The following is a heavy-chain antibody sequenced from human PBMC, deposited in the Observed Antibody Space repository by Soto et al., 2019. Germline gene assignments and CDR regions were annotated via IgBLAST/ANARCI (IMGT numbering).Heavy chain of an antibody. CDR2: VSHDGRNT. V-gene: IGHV3-30*18. J-gene: IGHJ4*02. Sequence: VQLVESGGGVVQPGRSLRLSCAASGFTFSDYAMHWVRQAPGKGLEWVAVVSHDGRNTHYADSVKGRFTISRDSSKKPVSLEMASLRAEDTAGYYCAKGGRQWLVTSDFNYWGQGALVTVSS. CDR3: AKGGRQWLVTSDFNY. CDR1: GFTFSDYA. D-gene: IGHD6-19*01.